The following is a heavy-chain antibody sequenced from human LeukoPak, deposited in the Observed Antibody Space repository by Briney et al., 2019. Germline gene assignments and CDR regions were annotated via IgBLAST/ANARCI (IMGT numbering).Heavy chain of an antibody. CDR2: IYTRGST. CDR3: ARGRYCSADICSGGDAFDI. V-gene: IGHV4-4*07. D-gene: IGHD2-15*01. CDR1: GGSINNYY. J-gene: IGHJ3*02. Sequence: SETLSLTRTVSGGSINNYYWSWIRQPAGKGLEWIGRIYTRGSTNYNPSLKSRVTMSVDTSKNQFSLKLSSVTAADTAVYYCARGRYCSADICSGGDAFDIWGQGTMVSVSS.